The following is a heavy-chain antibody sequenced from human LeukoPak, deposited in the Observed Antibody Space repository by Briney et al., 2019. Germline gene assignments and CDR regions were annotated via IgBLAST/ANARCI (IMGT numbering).Heavy chain of an antibody. CDR3: AELGITMIGGV. D-gene: IGHD3-10*02. CDR1: GFTFSSYW. CDR2: IKQDGSEK. J-gene: IGHJ6*04. V-gene: IGHV3-7*01. Sequence: GGSLRLSCAASGFTFSSYWMSWVRQAPGEGLEWVANIKQDGSEKYYVDSVKGRLTISRDNAKNSLYLQMNSLRAEDTAVYYCAELGITMIGGVWGKGTTVTISS.